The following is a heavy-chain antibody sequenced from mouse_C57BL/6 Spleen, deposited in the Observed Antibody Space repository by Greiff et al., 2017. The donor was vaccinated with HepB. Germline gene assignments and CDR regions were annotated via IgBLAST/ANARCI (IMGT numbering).Heavy chain of an antibody. V-gene: IGHV1-53*01. D-gene: IGHD2-2*01. CDR3: ARKVTTDYAMDY. CDR1: GYTFTSYW. CDR2: INPSNGGT. J-gene: IGHJ4*01. Sequence: QVQLQQSGTELVKPGASVKLSCKASGYTFTSYWMHWVKQRPGQGLEWIGNINPSNGGTNYNEKFKSKATLTVDKSSSTAYMQLSSLTSEDSAVYYCARKVTTDYAMDYWGQGTSVTVSS.